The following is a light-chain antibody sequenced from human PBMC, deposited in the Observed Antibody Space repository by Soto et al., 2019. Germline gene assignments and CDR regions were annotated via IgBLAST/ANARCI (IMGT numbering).Light chain of an antibody. J-gene: IGLJ1*01. V-gene: IGLV1-47*01. Sequence: QSVLTQPPSASGNPGHRLTISCSGSTSNILRNYVYWYRQLPGTAPRLLISMNDQRPSGVPDRFPGSKSGTSASLAISGLRSEDEADYYCASWDDSLSGYVFGTGTKLTVL. CDR3: ASWDDSLSGYV. CDR1: TSNILRNY. CDR2: MND.